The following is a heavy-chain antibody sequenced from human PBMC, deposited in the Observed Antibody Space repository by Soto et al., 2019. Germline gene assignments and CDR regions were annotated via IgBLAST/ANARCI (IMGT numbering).Heavy chain of an antibody. D-gene: IGHD3-9*01. CDR1: GGSISSYY. CDR3: ASSYYDILTGYYDVNWFDP. Sequence: SETLSLTCTVSGGSISSYYWNWIRQPPGKGLEWIGYIYYSGSTNYNPSLKSRVTMSVDTSKNQFSLKLSSVTAADTAVYYCASSYYDILTGYYDVNWFDPWGQGALVTVSS. CDR2: IYYSGST. V-gene: IGHV4-59*01. J-gene: IGHJ5*02.